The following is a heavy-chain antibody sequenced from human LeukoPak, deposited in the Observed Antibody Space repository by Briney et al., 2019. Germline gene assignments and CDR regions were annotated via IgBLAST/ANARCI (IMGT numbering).Heavy chain of an antibody. V-gene: IGHV3-74*01. Sequence: QPGGSLRLSCAASAFTFNTYWMHWVRQVPGRGLEWVSRINGDESSTNYADSVKGRFTISRDNSRNTLYLQMDSLRSEDTAVYYCARDFFPVVDSTWYEIGYWGQGTLVTVSS. CDR3: ARDFFPVVDSTWYEIGY. J-gene: IGHJ4*02. CDR1: AFTFNTYW. CDR2: INGDESST. D-gene: IGHD2-21*01.